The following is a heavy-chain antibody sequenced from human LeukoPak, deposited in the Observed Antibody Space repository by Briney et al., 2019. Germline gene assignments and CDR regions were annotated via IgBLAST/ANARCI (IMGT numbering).Heavy chain of an antibody. Sequence: GGSLRLSCTVSGFTFSNYWMRWVRQAPGKGLEWVASIDKNRREKRYVDSVEGRFTISRDNAKNSVYLQMTSLGAEDTAVYYCATYTQNFGAPGTDYWGQGTLVTVSS. CDR2: IDKNRREK. CDR1: GFTFSNYW. D-gene: IGHD3-10*01. V-gene: IGHV3-7*01. J-gene: IGHJ4*02. CDR3: ATYTQNFGAPGTDY.